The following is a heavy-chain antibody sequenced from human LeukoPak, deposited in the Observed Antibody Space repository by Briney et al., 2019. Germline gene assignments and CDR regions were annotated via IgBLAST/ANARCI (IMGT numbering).Heavy chain of an antibody. Sequence: PGGSLRLSCAASGFTFSSYAMSWVRQAPGKGLEWVSAMTGSVGSTYYADSVKGRFTISRDNSKNTLYLQMNSLRAEDTAVYYCAKDRIARGESGYDLGDHWGQGTLVTVSS. CDR2: MTGSVGST. V-gene: IGHV3-23*01. D-gene: IGHD5-12*01. CDR1: GFTFSSYA. CDR3: AKDRIARGESGYDLGDH. J-gene: IGHJ4*02.